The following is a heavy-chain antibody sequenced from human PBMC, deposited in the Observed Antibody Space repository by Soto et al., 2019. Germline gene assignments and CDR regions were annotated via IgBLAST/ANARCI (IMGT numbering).Heavy chain of an antibody. J-gene: IGHJ6*02. CDR3: ARDAPVYCISTSCRDYGMDV. D-gene: IGHD2-2*01. CDR2: MYHSGST. Sequence: PSETLSLTCAVSGGSISSGGYSWSWIRQPPGKGLEWIGYMYHSGSTNYNPSLKSRVTISVDKSKNQFSLKLSSVTAADTAVYYCARDAPVYCISTSCRDYGMDVWGQGTTVTVSS. CDR1: GGSISSGGYS. V-gene: IGHV4-30-2*01.